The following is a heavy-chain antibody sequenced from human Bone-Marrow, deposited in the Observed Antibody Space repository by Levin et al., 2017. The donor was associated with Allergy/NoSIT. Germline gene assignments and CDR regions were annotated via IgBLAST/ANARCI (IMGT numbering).Heavy chain of an antibody. CDR2: IGGSGYNT. D-gene: IGHD1-26*01. Sequence: PGGSLRLSCVASGFGFGSYAMSWVRQAPGRGLEWVAAIGGSGYNTYYADSVRGRFTVSRDNSEDKMYLQLNNVRADDLAVYYCARDAYGWGGTYDWFDHWGQGTLVTVSS. J-gene: IGHJ5*02. CDR1: GFGFGSYA. CDR3: ARDAYGWGGTYDWFDH. V-gene: IGHV3-23*01.